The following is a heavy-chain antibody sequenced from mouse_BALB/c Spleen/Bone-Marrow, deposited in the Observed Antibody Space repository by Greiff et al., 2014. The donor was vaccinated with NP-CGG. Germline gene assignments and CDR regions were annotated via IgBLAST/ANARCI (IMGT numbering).Heavy chain of an antibody. V-gene: IGHV1S34*01. Sequence: LVKTGASVKISCKASGYSFTGYYMHWVKQSHGESLEWIGYISCYNGATSYNQKFKGKATFTVDTSSSTAYMQFNSLTSEDSAVYYCARKKYGIPYAMDYWGQGTSVTVSS. J-gene: IGHJ4*01. CDR1: GYSFTGYY. CDR3: ARKKYGIPYAMDY. D-gene: IGHD2-10*02. CDR2: ISCYNGAT.